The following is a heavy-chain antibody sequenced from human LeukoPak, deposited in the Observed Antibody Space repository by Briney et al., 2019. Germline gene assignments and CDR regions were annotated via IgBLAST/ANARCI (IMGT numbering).Heavy chain of an antibody. D-gene: IGHD4-17*01. V-gene: IGHV3-15*01. CDR1: GFTFSNAW. J-gene: IGHJ4*02. Sequence: GGSLRLSCAASGFTFSNAWMSWVRQAPGKGLEWVGRIKSKTDGGTTDYAAPVKGRFTISRDDSENTLYLQMNSLKTEDTAVYYCTTSTQYGDYPDYWGQGTLVTVSS. CDR2: IKSKTDGGTT. CDR3: TTSTQYGDYPDY.